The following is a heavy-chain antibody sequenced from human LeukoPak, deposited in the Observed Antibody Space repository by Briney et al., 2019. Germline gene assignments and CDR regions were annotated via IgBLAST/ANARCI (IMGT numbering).Heavy chain of an antibody. D-gene: IGHD3-16*01. V-gene: IGHV4-59*12. CDR1: GDSIRSYY. Sequence: SEALSLTCTVSGDSIRSYYWSWIRQPPGRGLEWIGNIHYSGSTKYNSSLKSRVTISVDTSNNQFSLRVTSLTAADTAVYYCARLGALHDAFDAWGQGTLVTVSS. CDR3: ARLGALHDAFDA. J-gene: IGHJ3*01. CDR2: IHYSGST.